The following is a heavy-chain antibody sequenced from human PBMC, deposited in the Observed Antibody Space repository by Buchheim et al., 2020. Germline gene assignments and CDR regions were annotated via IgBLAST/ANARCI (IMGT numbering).Heavy chain of an antibody. D-gene: IGHD2-8*01. V-gene: IGHV3-21*01. CDR2: ISASVTYT. J-gene: IGHJ4*02. Sequence: EVQLVESGGGLVEPGGSLRLSCTGSGFAFSVYSLNWVRQPPGKGLEWVSSISASVTYTYYGDSVKGRFIISRDNARNSLFLQMNSLKAEDTAVYYCAARRCNDGVCQFDYWGLGTL. CDR1: GFAFSVYS. CDR3: AARRCNDGVCQFDY.